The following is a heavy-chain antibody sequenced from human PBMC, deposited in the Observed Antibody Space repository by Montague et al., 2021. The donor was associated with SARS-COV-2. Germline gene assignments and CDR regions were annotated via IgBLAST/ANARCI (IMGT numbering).Heavy chain of an antibody. V-gene: IGHV4-34*01. CDR3: ARGRTVQGSFRHFDSISSGALDI. Sequence: SETLSLTCAVSRGSFSNYYWTWIRQSPGKGLEWIGEINQGGAPNXTPSLKSRVTISLDASKTQISLKLNSVTVADTAVFFCARGRTVQGSFRHFDSISSGALDIWAQGSLVIVSS. CDR2: INQGGAP. J-gene: IGHJ3*02. D-gene: IGHD3-9*01. CDR1: RGSFSNYY.